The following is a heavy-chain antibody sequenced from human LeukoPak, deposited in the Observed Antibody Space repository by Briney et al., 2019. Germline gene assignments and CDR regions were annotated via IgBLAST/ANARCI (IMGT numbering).Heavy chain of an antibody. J-gene: IGHJ4*02. CDR3: AKDPEVSAFDY. CDR1: GFTFSSYG. D-gene: IGHD4/OR15-4a*01. CDR2: IWYDGSNK. Sequence: GRSLRLSCAASGFTFSSYGMHWVRQAPGKGLEWVAVIWYDGSNKYYADSVKGRFTISRDNSKNTLYLQMNSLRAEDTAVYYCAKDPEVSAFDYWGQGTLVTVSS. V-gene: IGHV3-33*06.